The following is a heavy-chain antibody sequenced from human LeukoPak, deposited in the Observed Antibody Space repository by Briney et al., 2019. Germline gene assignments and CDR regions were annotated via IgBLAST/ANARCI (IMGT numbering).Heavy chain of an antibody. Sequence: GGSLRLSCAASGFTFSSYSMNWVRQAPGKGLEWVTSINSSSSYIYYADSVKGRFTISRDNAKNSLYLQMNSLRAEDTAVYYCARAYVPSYGGNPGAEYFQHWGQGTLVTVSS. CDR2: INSSSSYI. V-gene: IGHV3-21*01. D-gene: IGHD4-23*01. CDR3: ARAYVPSYGGNPGAEYFQH. J-gene: IGHJ1*01. CDR1: GFTFSSYS.